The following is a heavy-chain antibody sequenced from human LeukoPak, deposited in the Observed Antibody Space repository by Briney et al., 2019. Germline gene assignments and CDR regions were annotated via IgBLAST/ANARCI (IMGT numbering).Heavy chain of an antibody. CDR3: AKDLVHIAALGAFDI. CDR1: GFTFSSYA. Sequence: QPGGSLRLSCAASGFTFSSYAIHWVRQAPGKGLEWVAFISNNGRNKDYADSVKGRFTISRDNSKNTLYLQMNSLRAEDTAVYYCAKDLVHIAALGAFDIWGQGTMVTVSS. J-gene: IGHJ3*02. CDR2: ISNNGRNK. D-gene: IGHD6-13*01. V-gene: IGHV3-30*04.